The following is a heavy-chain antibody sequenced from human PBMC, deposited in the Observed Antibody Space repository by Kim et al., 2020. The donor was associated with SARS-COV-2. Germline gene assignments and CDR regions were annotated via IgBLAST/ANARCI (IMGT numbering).Heavy chain of an antibody. CDR2: ISYDGSNK. CDR1: GFTFSSYG. CDR3: ARDRGWFGEHYFDY. D-gene: IGHD3-10*01. V-gene: IGHV3-33*05. J-gene: IGHJ4*02. Sequence: GGSLRLSCAASGFTFSSYGMHWVRQAPGKGLEWVAVISYDGSNKYYADSVKGRFTISRDNSKNTLYLQMNSLRAEDTAVYYCARDRGWFGEHYFDYWGQGTLVTVSS.